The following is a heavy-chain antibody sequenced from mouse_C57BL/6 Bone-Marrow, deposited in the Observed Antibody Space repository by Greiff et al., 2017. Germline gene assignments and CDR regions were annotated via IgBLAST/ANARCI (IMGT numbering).Heavy chain of an antibody. D-gene: IGHD2-12*01. Sequence: QVQLQQSGAELVRPGASVKLSCKASGYTFTDYYINWVKQRPGQGLEWIARIYPGSGNTYYNEKFKGKATLTAEKSSSTAYMQLSSLTSEDSAVYFCARGGRRDAMDYWGQGTSVTVSS. CDR1: GYTFTDYY. CDR2: IYPGSGNT. V-gene: IGHV1-76*01. J-gene: IGHJ4*01. CDR3: ARGGRRDAMDY.